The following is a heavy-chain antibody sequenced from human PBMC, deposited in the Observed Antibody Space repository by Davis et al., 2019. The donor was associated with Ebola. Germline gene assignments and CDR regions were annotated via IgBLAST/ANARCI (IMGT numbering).Heavy chain of an antibody. Sequence: GGSLRLSCAASGFIFRNYILNWVRQAPGKGLEWVSSISISSAFIYYADSMKGRFTVSRDNAKNSLSLQMNSLRAEDTAVYYCAGGESGWDASDIWGRGTMVTVSS. V-gene: IGHV3-21*01. CDR1: GFIFRNYI. CDR3: AGGESGWDASDI. CDR2: ISISSAFI. D-gene: IGHD6-19*01. J-gene: IGHJ3*02.